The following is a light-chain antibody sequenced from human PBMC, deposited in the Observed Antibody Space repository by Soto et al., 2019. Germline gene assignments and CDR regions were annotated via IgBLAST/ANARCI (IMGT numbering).Light chain of an antibody. CDR3: SSYTSSSTLV. V-gene: IGLV2-14*01. CDR2: EVS. Sequence: QSVLTQPASVSGSPGQSITISCTGTSSDVGGYNSVSWYQQHPGKVPKLMIYEVSNRPSGVSNHFSGSKSGNTASLTISGLQAEDEADYYCSSYTSSSTLVFGGGTKVTVL. J-gene: IGLJ2*01. CDR1: SSDVGGYNS.